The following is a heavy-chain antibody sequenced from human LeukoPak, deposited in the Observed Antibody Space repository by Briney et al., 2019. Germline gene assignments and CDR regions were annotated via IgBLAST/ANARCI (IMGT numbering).Heavy chain of an antibody. Sequence: GASVKLSCKASGYTFTRYYMHWVRQAPGQGLEWMGWINPNSGGTNYAQKFQGRVTMTRDTSISTAYMELSRLRSDDTAVYYCARDGYYYGSGSYFDWGQGTLVTVSS. CDR1: GYTFTRYY. D-gene: IGHD3-10*01. J-gene: IGHJ4*02. CDR3: ARDGYYYGSGSYFD. V-gene: IGHV1-2*02. CDR2: INPNSGGT.